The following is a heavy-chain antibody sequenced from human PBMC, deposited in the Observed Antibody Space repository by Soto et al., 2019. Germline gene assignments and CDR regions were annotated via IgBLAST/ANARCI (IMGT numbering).Heavy chain of an antibody. CDR1: GFTFSNAW. Sequence: GGSLRLSCAASGFTFSNAWMNWVRQAPGKGLEWVGRIKSKTDGGTTDYAAPGQGRFTISREDSKNTLYLRMNSLKTADTAVYYCTTAVTTSPPHDYYYYYGMDVWGQGTTVTVSS. J-gene: IGHJ6*02. V-gene: IGHV3-15*07. CDR3: TTAVTTSPPHDYYYYYGMDV. CDR2: IKSKTDGGTT. D-gene: IGHD4-4*01.